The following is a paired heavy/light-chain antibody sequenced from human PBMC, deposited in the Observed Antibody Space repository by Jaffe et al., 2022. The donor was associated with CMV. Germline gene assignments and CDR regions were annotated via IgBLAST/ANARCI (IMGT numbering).Heavy chain of an antibody. V-gene: IGHV3-11*06. CDR3: AREFSLDV. CDR1: GFTFSDYY. CDR2: ISSSSSYT. Sequence: QVQLVESGGGLVKPGGSLRLSCAASGFTFSDYYMSWIRQAPGKGLEWVSYISSSSSYTNYADSVKGRFTISRDNAKNSLYLQMNSLRAEDTAVYYCAREFSLDVWGKGTTVTVSS. J-gene: IGHJ6*04.
Light chain of an antibody. Sequence: EIVMTQSPATLSVSPGERATLSCRASQSVSSNLAWYQQKPGQAPRLLIYGASTRATGIPARFSGSGSGTEFTLTISSLQSEDFAVYYCQQYNNWPKTFGQGTKVEIK. J-gene: IGKJ1*01. CDR1: QSVSSN. CDR2: GAS. V-gene: IGKV3-15*01. CDR3: QQYNNWPKT.